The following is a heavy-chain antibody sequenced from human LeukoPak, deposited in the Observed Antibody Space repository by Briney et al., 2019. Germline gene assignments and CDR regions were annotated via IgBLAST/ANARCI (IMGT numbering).Heavy chain of an antibody. CDR2: IDPRDSST. CDR1: GSIISDYW. V-gene: IGHV5-10-1*01. D-gene: IGHD3-9*01. CDR3: ARRDLTAYYGLEI. Sequence: GSIISDYWNWIRQPPGKGLEWMGRIDPRDSSTNYSPSFQGHVTISADNSISTAYLQWSSLEASDTAMYYCARRDLTAYYGLEIWGQGTLVAVSS. J-gene: IGHJ4*02.